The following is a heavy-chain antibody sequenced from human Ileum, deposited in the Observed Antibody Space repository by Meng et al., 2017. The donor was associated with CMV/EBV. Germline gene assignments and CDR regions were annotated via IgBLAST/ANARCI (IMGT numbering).Heavy chain of an antibody. CDR1: GFTFNKYW. D-gene: IGHD2-15*01. Sequence: GESLKISCVASGFTFNKYWMHWVRQPPGGGLVWLSRIDNEGSGAIYADSVRGRFTVSRDKARNTVYLQINNLRDEDTAVYYCARDTPHNAFEPWGHGTLVTVSS. J-gene: IGHJ5*02. CDR3: ARDTPHNAFEP. V-gene: IGHV3-74*01. CDR2: IDNEGSGA.